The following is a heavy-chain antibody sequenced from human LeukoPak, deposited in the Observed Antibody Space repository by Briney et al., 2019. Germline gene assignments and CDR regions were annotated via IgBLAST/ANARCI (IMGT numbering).Heavy chain of an antibody. D-gene: IGHD3-3*01. CDR1: GFTFSNAW. CDR3: TTEDPITIFGVVIKVFDP. V-gene: IGHV3-15*01. J-gene: IGHJ5*02. CDR2: IKSKTDGGTT. Sequence: GGSLRLSCAASGFTFSNAWMSWVRQAPGKGLEWVGRIKSKTDGGTTDYAASVKGRFTISRDDSKNTLYLQMNSLKTEDTAVYYCTTEDPITIFGVVIKVFDPWGQGTLVTVSS.